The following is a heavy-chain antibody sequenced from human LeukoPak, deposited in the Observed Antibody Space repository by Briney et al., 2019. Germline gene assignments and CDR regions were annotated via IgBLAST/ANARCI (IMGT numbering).Heavy chain of an antibody. CDR1: GFTFSSYA. J-gene: IGHJ4*02. V-gene: IGHV3-30*04. CDR3: ARSHDCSGGSCYLGSEDD. D-gene: IGHD2-15*01. Sequence: GRSLRLSCAASGFTFSSYAMHWVRQAPRKGLEWVAVISSDGSNKYYADSVKGRFTISRDNSKNTLYLQMNSLRAEDTAVYYCARSHDCSGGSCYLGSEDDWGQGTLVTVSS. CDR2: ISSDGSNK.